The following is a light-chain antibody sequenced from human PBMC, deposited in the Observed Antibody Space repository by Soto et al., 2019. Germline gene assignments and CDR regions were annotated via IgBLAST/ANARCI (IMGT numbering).Light chain of an antibody. CDR1: QSIFSNY. J-gene: IGKJ1*01. Sequence: EIVLTQSPGTLSLSPGERATLSCGASQSIFSNYLAWYQQKPGQAPRLLIYGASSRATGIPDRFSGSGSRTDFTLTISRLEPEDFAVYYCQQYGSSPRTFGQGTKVDIK. CDR3: QQYGSSPRT. CDR2: GAS. V-gene: IGKV3-20*01.